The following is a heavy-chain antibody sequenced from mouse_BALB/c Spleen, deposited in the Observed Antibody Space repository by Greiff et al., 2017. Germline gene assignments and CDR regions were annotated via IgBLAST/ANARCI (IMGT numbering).Heavy chain of an antibody. D-gene: IGHD4-1*01. CDR1: GFTFSSYA. J-gene: IGHJ3*01. CDR2: ISSGGST. CDR3: ASELGRGFAY. V-gene: IGHV5-6-5*01. Sequence: EVKLMESGGGLVKPGGSLKLSCAASGFTFSSYAMSWVRQTPEKRLEWVASISSGGSTYYPDSVKGRFTISRDNARNILYLQMSSLRSEDTAMYYCASELGRGFAYWGQGTLVTVSA.